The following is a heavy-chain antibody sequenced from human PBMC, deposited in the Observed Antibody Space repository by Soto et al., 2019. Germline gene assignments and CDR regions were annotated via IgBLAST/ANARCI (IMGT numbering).Heavy chain of an antibody. Sequence: VQLLESGGGLVQPGGSLRLSCAASGFTFSSYAMSWVRQAPGKGLEWVSAISGSGGSTYYADSVKGRFTISRDNSKNTLYLQMNSLRAEETAVYYCAKDSETYYYDGSGYAVLDWGEGTLVTVSS. D-gene: IGHD3-22*01. V-gene: IGHV3-23*01. CDR1: GFTFSSYA. CDR2: ISGSGGST. CDR3: AKDSETYYYDGSGYAVLD. J-gene: IGHJ4*02.